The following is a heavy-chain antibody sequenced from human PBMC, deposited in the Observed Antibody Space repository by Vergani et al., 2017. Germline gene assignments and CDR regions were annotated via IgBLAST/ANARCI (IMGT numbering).Heavy chain of an antibody. D-gene: IGHD2-2*01. CDR3: ARSDQVPAATYNWFDP. CDR1: GGTFSSYA. J-gene: IGHJ5*02. V-gene: IGHV1-69*01. Sequence: QVQLVQSGAEVKKPGSSVKVSCKASGGTFSSYAISWVRQAPGQGLEWMGGIIPIFGTANYAQKFQGRVTITADESTSTAYMELSSLRSEDTAVYYWARSDQVPAATYNWFDPWGQGTLVTVSS. CDR2: IIPIFGTA.